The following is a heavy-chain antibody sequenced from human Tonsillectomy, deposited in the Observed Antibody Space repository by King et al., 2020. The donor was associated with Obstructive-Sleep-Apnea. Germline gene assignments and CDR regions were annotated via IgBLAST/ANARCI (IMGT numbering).Heavy chain of an antibody. D-gene: IGHD3-10*01. CDR3: ARAGAYLRHFDY. J-gene: IGHJ4*02. CDR2: IYYSGST. Sequence: VQLQESGPGLVKPSETLSLTCTVSGGSISSYYWSWIRQPPGKGLEWIGYIYYSGSTNNNPSLKSRVTISADTSKNQFALKLSSVTAADTAVYYCARAGAYLRHFDYWGQGTLVTVSS. CDR1: GGSISSYY. V-gene: IGHV4-59*13.